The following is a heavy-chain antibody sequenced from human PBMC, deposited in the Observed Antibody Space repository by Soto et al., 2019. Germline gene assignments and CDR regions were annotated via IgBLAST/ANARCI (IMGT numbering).Heavy chain of an antibody. CDR2: ISAYNGNT. D-gene: IGHD5-18*01. CDR3: ARVSAMVIWNAIDI. V-gene: IGHV1-18*04. J-gene: IGHJ3*02. CDR1: GYTFTSYG. Sequence: QVQLVQSGAEVKKPGASVKVSCKASGYTFTSYGISWGRQAPGQVREWMGWISAYNGNTNYAQKLQGRVTMTTDTSTSTAYMELRSLRSDDTAVYYCARVSAMVIWNAIDIWGQGTMVTGSS.